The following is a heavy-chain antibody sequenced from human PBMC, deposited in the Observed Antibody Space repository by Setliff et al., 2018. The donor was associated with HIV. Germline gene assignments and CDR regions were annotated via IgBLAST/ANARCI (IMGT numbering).Heavy chain of an antibody. Sequence: PSETLSLTCTVSGGSISSHYWIWIRQPPGKGLEWIGYIHYSGATNYNPSLKSRVTISLDTSRTQFSLRLSSVTAADTAVYYCARHSPNVGVRGDAFDIWGQGTVGT. D-gene: IGHD2-8*01. CDR1: GGSISSHY. J-gene: IGHJ3*02. CDR3: ARHSPNVGVRGDAFDI. V-gene: IGHV4-59*08. CDR2: IHYSGAT.